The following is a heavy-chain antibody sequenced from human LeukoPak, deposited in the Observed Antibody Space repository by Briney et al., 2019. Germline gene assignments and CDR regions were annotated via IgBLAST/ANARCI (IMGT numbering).Heavy chain of an antibody. CDR1: GFTFTNSA. Sequence: SVKVSCKASGFTFTNSAMQWVRQAPGQRLERIGWIVVASGNTKYAQKCQERVTITRDMSTSTAYVELSSLSPEDTAVYYCAAAPIEMQQRGFDYWGQGTLVTVSS. V-gene: IGHV1-58*02. J-gene: IGHJ4*02. D-gene: IGHD5-24*01. CDR2: IVVASGNT. CDR3: AAAPIEMQQRGFDY.